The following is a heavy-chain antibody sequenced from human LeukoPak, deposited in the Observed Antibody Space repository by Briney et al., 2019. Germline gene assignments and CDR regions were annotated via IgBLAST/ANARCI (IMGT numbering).Heavy chain of an antibody. CDR3: AKEIMETTYFDY. V-gene: IGHV3-23*01. J-gene: IGHJ4*02. Sequence: AGGSLRLSCAASGFTFNNYAMSWVRQAPGKGLEWVSAISGSGGNTYYADSVKGRFTISRDNSKNTLYLQMNSLRAEDTAVYYWAKEIMETTYFDYWGQGPLVTVSS. CDR2: ISGSGGNT. D-gene: IGHD3-16*01. CDR1: GFTFNNYA.